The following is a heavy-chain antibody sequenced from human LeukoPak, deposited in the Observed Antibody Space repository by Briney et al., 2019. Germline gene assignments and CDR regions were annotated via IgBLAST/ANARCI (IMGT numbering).Heavy chain of an antibody. J-gene: IGHJ4*02. CDR2: INPNSGDT. D-gene: IGHD5-12*01. V-gene: IGHV1-2*02. CDR3: ARDLGDSGYDSGDY. CDR1: GYTFTGYY. Sequence: AASVKVSCKASGYTFTGYYIHWVRQAPGQGLEWMGWINPNSGDTNYAQNFQGRVTLTRDTSISTAYMELSRLRSDDTAVYYCARDLGDSGYDSGDYWGQGTLVTVSS.